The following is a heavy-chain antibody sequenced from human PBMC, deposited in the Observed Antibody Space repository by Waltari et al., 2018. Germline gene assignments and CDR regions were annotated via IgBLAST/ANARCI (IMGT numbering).Heavy chain of an antibody. CDR3: ARHPTSSIAVGDY. CDR2: IDPGDSDT. CDR1: GYSFTSYW. V-gene: IGHV5-51*01. D-gene: IGHD6-19*01. J-gene: IGHJ4*02. Sequence: EVQLVQSGAEVKKPGESLKISCKGSGYSFTSYWIGWVRQMPGKGLEWMGIIDPGDSDTRYSPAGQGQVTIADDKSISTAYLQWSSLKASDTAMYYCARHPTSSIAVGDYWGQGTLVTVSS.